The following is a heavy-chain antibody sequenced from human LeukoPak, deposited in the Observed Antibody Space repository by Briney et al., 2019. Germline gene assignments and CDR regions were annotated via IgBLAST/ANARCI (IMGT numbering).Heavy chain of an antibody. Sequence: GGSLRLSCAASGFFFINSGMHWVREAPGKRLEWVAILPYDGNNEYYADSVKGRFTASRDNSENTLYLQMNSLRSEDTAVYYCAKDGVYCTDGSCYNLLNSWGQGTLVIVSS. V-gene: IGHV3-30*18. CDR3: AKDGVYCTDGSCYNLLNS. D-gene: IGHD2-15*01. CDR2: LPYDGNNE. J-gene: IGHJ4*02. CDR1: GFFFINSG.